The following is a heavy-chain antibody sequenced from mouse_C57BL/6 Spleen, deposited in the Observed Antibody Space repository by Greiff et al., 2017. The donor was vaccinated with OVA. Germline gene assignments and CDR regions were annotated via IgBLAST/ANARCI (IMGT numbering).Heavy chain of an antibody. V-gene: IGHV1-69*01. CDR2: IDPSDSYT. J-gene: IGHJ3*01. Sequence: QVQLQQPGAELVMPGASVKLSCKASGYTFTSYWMHWVKQRPGQGLEWIGEIDPSDSYTNYSQKFKGKSTLTVDKSSSTAYMQLSSLTSEDSAVYYCARPLYYDYWFAYWGQGTLVTVSA. CDR1: GYTFTSYW. CDR3: ARPLYYDYWFAY. D-gene: IGHD2-4*01.